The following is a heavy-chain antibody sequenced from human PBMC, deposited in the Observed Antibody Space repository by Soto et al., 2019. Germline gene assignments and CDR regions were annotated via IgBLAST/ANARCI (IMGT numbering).Heavy chain of an antibody. V-gene: IGHV4-31*03. CDR2: IYHSGTT. Sequence: QVQLQESGPGLVKPSQTLSRTCTVSGGSIRIGGYYWSWIRQHPRKGLEWIGYIYHSGTTYYNPSLKSRVTISVDTSKNQFSLKLTSVTAADTAVYYCAMVRGNQLLGWFDPWGQGTLVTVSS. CDR3: AMVRGNQLLGWFDP. D-gene: IGHD2-2*01. CDR1: GGSIRIGGYY. J-gene: IGHJ5*02.